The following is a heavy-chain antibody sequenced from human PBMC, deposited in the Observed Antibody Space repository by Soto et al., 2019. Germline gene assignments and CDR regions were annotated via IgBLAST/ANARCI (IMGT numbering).Heavy chain of an antibody. D-gene: IGHD4-17*01. CDR2: INHSGST. J-gene: IGHJ4*02. CDR1: GGSFSGYY. Sequence: SETLSLTWAVYGGSFSGYYWSWIRQPPGKGLEWIGEINHSGSTNYDPSLKSRVTISVDTSKNQFSLKLSSVSAADTAVYYCARCPPDGDYGRFGTGDYWGQGTLVTGSS. CDR3: ARCPPDGDYGRFGTGDY. V-gene: IGHV4-34*01.